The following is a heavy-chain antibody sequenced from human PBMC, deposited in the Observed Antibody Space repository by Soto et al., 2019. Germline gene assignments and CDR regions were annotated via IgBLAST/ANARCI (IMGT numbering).Heavy chain of an antibody. D-gene: IGHD6-19*01. CDR1: GFSLRTSGVG. Sequence: SGPTLVYPTHALTLTCIFSGFSLRTSGVGVGWIRQPPGKALEWLGFIYWNDDKRYSPSLKSRLTITKDTSKNQVVLTMTNMDPVDTATYYCAKSGSSGWYGWFDPWGQGTLVTVSS. J-gene: IGHJ5*02. V-gene: IGHV2-5*01. CDR2: IYWNDDK. CDR3: AKSGSSGWYGWFDP.